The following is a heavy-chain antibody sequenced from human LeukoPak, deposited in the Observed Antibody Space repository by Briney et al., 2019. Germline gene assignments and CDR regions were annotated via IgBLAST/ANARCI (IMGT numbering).Heavy chain of an antibody. CDR2: LYTSGST. CDR1: GFPVSGNY. Sequence: GGSLRLSCATSGFPVSGNYMSWVRQAPGKGLEWVSVLYTSGSTYYADSVKGRFTISRDNSKNTLYLQMNSLRVEDTAIYYCARGGFGELLSPLDYWGQGTLVTVSS. V-gene: IGHV3-53*01. CDR3: ARGGFGELLSPLDY. J-gene: IGHJ4*02. D-gene: IGHD3-10*01.